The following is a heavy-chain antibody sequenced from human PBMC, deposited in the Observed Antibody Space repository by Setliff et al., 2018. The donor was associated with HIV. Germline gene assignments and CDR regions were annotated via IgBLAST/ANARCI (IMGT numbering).Heavy chain of an antibody. V-gene: IGHV1-8*01. CDR2: LNPNSHNT. Sequence: ASVKVSCKPSEYSFTSYDINWVRQATGQGLEWMGWLNPNSHNTGYAQKFQGRVAMTWDTSISTAYMVLSNLKSEDTAVYYCATARRDYYDRGRRSHYYIDAWGKGTTVTVSS. CDR3: ATARRDYYDRGRRSHYYIDA. J-gene: IGHJ6*03. D-gene: IGHD3-22*01. CDR1: EYSFTSYD.